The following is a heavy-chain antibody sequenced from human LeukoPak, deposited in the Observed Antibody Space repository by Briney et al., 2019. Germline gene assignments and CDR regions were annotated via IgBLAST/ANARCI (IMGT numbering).Heavy chain of an antibody. CDR2: IYSGGST. CDR1: GFTVSSNY. CDR3: ARTSLYYDSSGYYLDALDI. D-gene: IGHD3-22*01. J-gene: IGHJ3*02. V-gene: IGHV3-66*01. Sequence: GGSLRLSCAASGFTVSSNYMSWVRQAPGKGLEWVSVIYSGGSTCYADSVKGRFTISRDNSKNTLYLQMNSLRAEDTAVYYCARTSLYYDSSGYYLDALDIWGQGTMVTVSS.